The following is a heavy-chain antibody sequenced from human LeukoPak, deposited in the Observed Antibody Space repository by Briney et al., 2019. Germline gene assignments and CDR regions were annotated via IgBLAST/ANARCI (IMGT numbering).Heavy chain of an antibody. CDR2: ISAYNGNT. V-gene: IGHV1-18*01. D-gene: IGHD3-10*01. CDR1: GYTFTSYG. Sequence: GASVKVSCKASGYTFTSYGISWVRQAPGQGLEWMGWISAYNGNTNYAQKLQGRVTMTTDTSTSTDYMELRSLRSDDTAVYYCATEGSATLYAFDIWGQGTMVTVSS. J-gene: IGHJ3*02. CDR3: ATEGSATLYAFDI.